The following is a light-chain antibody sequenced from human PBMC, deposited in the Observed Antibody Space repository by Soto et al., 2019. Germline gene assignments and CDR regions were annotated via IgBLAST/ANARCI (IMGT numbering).Light chain of an antibody. CDR1: QGISSA. V-gene: IGKV1D-13*01. J-gene: IGKJ5*01. CDR2: DAS. Sequence: AIQLTQSPSSLSASVGDRVTITCRASQGISSALAWYQQKPGKAPKLLIYDASSLESGVPSRFSGSGSGTDFTLTISSLQPEDFTTYYCQQFDNYPITFGQGTRLEIK. CDR3: QQFDNYPIT.